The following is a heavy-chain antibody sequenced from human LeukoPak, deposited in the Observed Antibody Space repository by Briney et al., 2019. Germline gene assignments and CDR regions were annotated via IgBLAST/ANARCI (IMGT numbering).Heavy chain of an antibody. J-gene: IGHJ4*02. V-gene: IGHV3-30-3*01. CDR2: MSHDATNT. D-gene: IGHD6-19*01. CDR3: AREGFSSGWWFFDR. CDR1: GFTFGGYA. Sequence: GGSLRLSCAASGFTFGGYAMHWVRQAPGKGLEWLAFMSHDATNTNYADSVKGRFTISRDNSKNTLFLQMNSLRPEDTAVYHCAREGFSSGWWFFDRWGQGTLVTVSS.